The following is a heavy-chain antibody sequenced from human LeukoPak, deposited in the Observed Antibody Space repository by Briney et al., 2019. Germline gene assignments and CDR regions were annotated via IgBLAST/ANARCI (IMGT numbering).Heavy chain of an antibody. Sequence: ASVKVSLKSSGYTFTTYALNWVRQAPGQGLEWMGCIHINTGNPTYAQGFTGRFVFSLDTSVSTASLHITRLKAEDTAVYYCARDRWELPGIDFWGQGTLVTVSS. J-gene: IGHJ4*02. CDR3: ARDRWELPGIDF. D-gene: IGHD1-26*01. V-gene: IGHV7-4-1*02. CDR1: GYTFTTYA. CDR2: IHINTGNP.